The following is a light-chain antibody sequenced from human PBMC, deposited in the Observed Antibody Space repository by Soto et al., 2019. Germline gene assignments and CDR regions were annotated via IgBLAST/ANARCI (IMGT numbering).Light chain of an antibody. V-gene: IGKV1-5*03. J-gene: IGKJ1*01. CDR2: EAS. Sequence: DFQMTQSPPTLSASVGDRVAITCPASQNINSWLAWYQQKPGKAPNLLIYEASSLESGVPSRFSGSGSGTEFTLTISSLQPDDFATYYCQQYNSYPFGQGTKLDI. CDR3: QQYNSYP. CDR1: QNINSW.